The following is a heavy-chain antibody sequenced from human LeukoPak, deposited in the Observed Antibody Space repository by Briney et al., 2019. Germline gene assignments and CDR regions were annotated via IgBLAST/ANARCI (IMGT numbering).Heavy chain of an antibody. CDR2: ISGSGGST. Sequence: GGSLRLSCAASGFTFSSYAMSWVRQAPGKGLEWVPAISGSGGSTYYADSVKGRFTISGDNSKNTLYLQMNSLRAEDTAVYYCANLAVAGPIDYWGQGTLVTVSS. D-gene: IGHD6-19*01. V-gene: IGHV3-23*01. CDR1: GFTFSSYA. J-gene: IGHJ4*02. CDR3: ANLAVAGPIDY.